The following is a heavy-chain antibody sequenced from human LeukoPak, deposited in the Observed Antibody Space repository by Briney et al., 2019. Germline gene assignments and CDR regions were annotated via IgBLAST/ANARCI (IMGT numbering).Heavy chain of an antibody. CDR2: ISYDGNNK. CDR1: GFTFSSYG. J-gene: IGHJ6*02. Sequence: GGSLRLSCAASGFTFSSYGMHWVRQVPGKGLEWVAVISYDGNNKYYADSVKGRFTISRDNSKNTLHLQMNSLRAEDTAVYYCAKGWNSGYYYTMDVWGQGTTVTVSS. D-gene: IGHD1-7*01. V-gene: IGHV3-30*18. CDR3: AKGWNSGYYYTMDV.